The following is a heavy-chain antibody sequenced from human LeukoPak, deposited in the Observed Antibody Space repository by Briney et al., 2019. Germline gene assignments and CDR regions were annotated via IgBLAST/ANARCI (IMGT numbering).Heavy chain of an antibody. CDR1: GGSISSGDYY. Sequence: SETLSLTCTVSGGSISSGDYYWSWIRQPPGKGLEWIGEIYHSGSTNYNPSLKSRVTISVDKSKNQFSLKLSSVTAADTAVYYCARGAYNWNEGNWFDPWGQGTLVIVSS. CDR2: IYHSGST. D-gene: IGHD1-1*01. J-gene: IGHJ5*02. CDR3: ARGAYNWNEGNWFDP. V-gene: IGHV4-39*07.